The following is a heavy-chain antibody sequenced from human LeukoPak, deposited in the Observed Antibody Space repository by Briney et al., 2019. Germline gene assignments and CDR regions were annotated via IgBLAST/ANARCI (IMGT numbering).Heavy chain of an antibody. CDR2: IIPIFGTA. CDR1: GYTFTSYG. D-gene: IGHD2-2*01. CDR3: ATHRGRYCSSTSCIPQYFDY. J-gene: IGHJ4*02. Sequence: GASVKVSCKASGYTFTSYGISWVRQAPGQGLEWMGGIIPIFGTANYAQKFQGRVTITADESTSTAYVELSSLRSEDTAVYYCATHRGRYCSSTSCIPQYFDYWGQGTLVTVSS. V-gene: IGHV1-69*13.